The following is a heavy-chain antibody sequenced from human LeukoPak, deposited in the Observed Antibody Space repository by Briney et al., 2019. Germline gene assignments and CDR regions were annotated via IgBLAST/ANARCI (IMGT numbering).Heavy chain of an antibody. J-gene: IGHJ6*03. D-gene: IGHD3-3*01. Sequence: PSETLSLTRAVSGYSISSGYYWGWIRQPPGKGLEWIGSIYHSGSTYYNPSLKSRVTISVDTSKNQFSLKLSSVTAADTAVYYCAISNNYDFWSGYNMDVWGKGTTVTVSS. V-gene: IGHV4-38-2*01. CDR2: IYHSGST. CDR1: GYSISSGYY. CDR3: AISNNYDFWSGYNMDV.